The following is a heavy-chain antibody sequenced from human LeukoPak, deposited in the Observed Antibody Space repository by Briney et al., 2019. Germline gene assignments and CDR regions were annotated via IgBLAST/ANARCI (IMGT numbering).Heavy chain of an antibody. CDR1: GGSISTYY. J-gene: IGHJ2*01. V-gene: IGHV4-4*09. CDR2: IYTGGRT. D-gene: IGHD4-23*01. CDR3: ARRIGGYWYFDL. Sequence: PSETLSLTCAVSGGSISTYYLSWIRQPPGKGLEWIGYIYTGGRTSYNPALKSRVTISVDTSNNQFSLKMSSVTAADTAVYYCARRIGGYWYFDLWGRGTLVTVSS.